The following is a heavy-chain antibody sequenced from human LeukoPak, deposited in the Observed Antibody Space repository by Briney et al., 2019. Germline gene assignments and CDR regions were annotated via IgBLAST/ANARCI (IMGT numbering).Heavy chain of an antibody. D-gene: IGHD6-19*01. V-gene: IGHV1-2*02. CDR3: ARVAKAVAGTLGY. Sequence: ASVKVSCKASGYTFTGYYMHWVRQAPGQGLEWMGWINPNSGGTNYAQKFQGRVTMTRDTSISTAYMELSRLRSDDTAVYYCARVAKAVAGTLGYWGQGTLVTVSS. CDR2: INPNSGGT. J-gene: IGHJ4*02. CDR1: GYTFTGYY.